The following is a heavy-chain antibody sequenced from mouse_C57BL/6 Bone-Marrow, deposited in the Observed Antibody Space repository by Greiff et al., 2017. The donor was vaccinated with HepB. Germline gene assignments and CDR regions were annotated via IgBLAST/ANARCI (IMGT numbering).Heavy chain of an antibody. V-gene: IGHV6-3*01. CDR1: GFTFSNYW. CDR3: TDPGTVFDC. Sequence: EVHLVESGGGLVQPGGSMKVSCVASGFTFSNYWMNWVRQSPEKGLEWVAQVRLKSDNYATFYAESVKGRFTISRDDSKSSVYLQMNNLRAEDTGVYYCTDPGTVFDCWGQGTSLTVSS. J-gene: IGHJ2*03. CDR2: VRLKSDNYAT. D-gene: IGHD4-1*01.